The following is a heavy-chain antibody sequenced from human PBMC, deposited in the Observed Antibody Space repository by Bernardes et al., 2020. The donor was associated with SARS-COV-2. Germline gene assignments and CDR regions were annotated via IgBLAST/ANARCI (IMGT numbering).Heavy chain of an antibody. V-gene: IGHV2-5*02. J-gene: IGHJ6*02. CDR1: GFSLSTSGMG. CDR2: IYWDDDK. CDR3: ARRGVYSNFWDPDYSYHGLDV. D-gene: IGHD1-26*01. Sequence: SGPTLVKPTQTLTLTCTFSGFSLSTSGMGVGWIRQPPGKALEWLALIYWDDDKRYSPSLNNRLAITKDTSENQVVLTMTNMDPVDTATYYCARRGVYSNFWDPDYSYHGLDVWGQGTTVTVSS.